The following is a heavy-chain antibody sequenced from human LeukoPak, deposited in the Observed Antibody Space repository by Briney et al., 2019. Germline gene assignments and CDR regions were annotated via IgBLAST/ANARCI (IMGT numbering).Heavy chain of an antibody. V-gene: IGHV3-23*01. CDR1: GFTFSGYA. J-gene: IGHJ4*02. Sequence: PGGSLRLSCAASGFTFSGYAMSWVRQAPGKGLEWVSVISGSGGSTYYADSVKGRFTISRDNSKNTLYLQMNSLRAEDTAAYFCAKDFWALGGSNDYRGQGTLVTVSS. CDR2: ISGSGGST. CDR3: AKDFWALGGSNDY. D-gene: IGHD3-10*01.